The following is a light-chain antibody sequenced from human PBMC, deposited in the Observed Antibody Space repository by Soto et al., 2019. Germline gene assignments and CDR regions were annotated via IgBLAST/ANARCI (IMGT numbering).Light chain of an antibody. V-gene: IGLV2-14*01. Sequence: QSALTQPASVSGSPGQSITISCTGTNTDVGGYNYVSWYQQLPGKAPKLMIYEVNNRPSGVSNRFSGSKSGDTASLTISGLQAEDEADYYCSSYTSSSTVVFGGGTKLTVL. J-gene: IGLJ2*01. CDR3: SSYTSSSTVV. CDR2: EVN. CDR1: NTDVGGYNY.